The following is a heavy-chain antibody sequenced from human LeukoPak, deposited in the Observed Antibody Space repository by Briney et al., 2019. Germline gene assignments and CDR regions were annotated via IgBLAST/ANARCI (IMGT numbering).Heavy chain of an antibody. V-gene: IGHV4-34*01. D-gene: IGHD3-10*01. CDR3: ARGVDYYGV. Sequence: SGTLSLTCAVYGRSFSGYSWNWIRQPPVKGLEWIGEINHSGGTNYNPSLRSRVTISVDTSKKQFSLKLSSVTAADTAVYYCARGVDYYGVWGQGTLVTVSS. CDR1: GRSFSGYS. CDR2: INHSGGT. J-gene: IGHJ4*02.